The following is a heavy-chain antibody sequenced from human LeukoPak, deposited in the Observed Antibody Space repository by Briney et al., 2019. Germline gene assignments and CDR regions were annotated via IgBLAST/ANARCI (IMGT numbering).Heavy chain of an antibody. Sequence: SETLSLTRTVSGGSISSSSYYWGWIRQPPGKGLEWIGSIYYSGSTYYNPSLKSRVTISVDTSKNQFSLKLSSVTAADTAAYYCATYSSGWYLGAFDIWGQGTTVTVSS. D-gene: IGHD6-19*01. V-gene: IGHV4-39*01. J-gene: IGHJ3*02. CDR1: GGSISSSSYY. CDR2: IYYSGST. CDR3: ATYSSGWYLGAFDI.